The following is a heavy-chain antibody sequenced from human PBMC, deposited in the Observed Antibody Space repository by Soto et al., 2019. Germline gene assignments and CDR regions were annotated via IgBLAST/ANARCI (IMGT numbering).Heavy chain of an antibody. V-gene: IGHV4-31*03. J-gene: IGHJ4*02. CDR3: ARAPGDYFDC. Sequence: QVQLQESGPGLVKPSQTLSLTCTVSGGSISSDGYYWSWIRQHPGKGLEWIGYIFYSGSTYYNPSLKSRVAITVDTSKNQFSLKLSSVTAAYTAVYYCARAPGDYFDCWGQGTLVTVSS. CDR1: GGSISSDGYY. CDR2: IFYSGST.